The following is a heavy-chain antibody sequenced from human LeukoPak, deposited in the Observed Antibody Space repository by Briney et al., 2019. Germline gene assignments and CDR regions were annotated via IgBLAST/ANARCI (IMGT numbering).Heavy chain of an antibody. Sequence: GGSLRLSCAASGFTFSSYWMHWVRQAPGKGLVWVSRINTDGSSTSYADSVMGRFTISRDNAKNTLYLQMNSLRAEDTAVYYCARYAPQWTAFDYWGQGTLVTVSS. J-gene: IGHJ4*02. CDR2: INTDGSST. V-gene: IGHV3-74*01. CDR3: ARYAPQWTAFDY. D-gene: IGHD6-19*01. CDR1: GFTFSSYW.